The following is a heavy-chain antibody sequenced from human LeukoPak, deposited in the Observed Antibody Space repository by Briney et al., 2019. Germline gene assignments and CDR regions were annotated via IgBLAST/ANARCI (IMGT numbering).Heavy chain of an antibody. CDR1: GYTFIGYS. J-gene: IGHJ4*02. V-gene: IGHV7-4-1*02. D-gene: IGHD5/OR15-5a*01. CDR2: ITTSTGNP. Sequence: ASVKVSCKASGYTFIGYSINWLRQAPGQGLEWMGWITTSTGNPTYAQGFTGRFVFSLDTSVSTTYLHINSLKAEDTAVYYCARDASTINFDYWGQGTLVTVSS. CDR3: ARDASTINFDY.